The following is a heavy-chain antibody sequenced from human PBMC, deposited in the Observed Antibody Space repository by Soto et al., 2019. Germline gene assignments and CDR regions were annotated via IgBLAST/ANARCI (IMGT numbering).Heavy chain of an antibody. V-gene: IGHV3-48*01. CDR2: ITSSSSTI. CDR1: GFTFTNYN. CDR3: ARGDKNYYYYYMDV. J-gene: IGHJ6*03. Sequence: SLRLSCAASGFTFTNYNMNWVRQAPGKGLEWVSYITSSSSTIYYADSVKGRFTISRDNAKNSLYLQMNSLRVEDTAVYYCARGDKNYYYYYMDVWGKGTTVTVSS.